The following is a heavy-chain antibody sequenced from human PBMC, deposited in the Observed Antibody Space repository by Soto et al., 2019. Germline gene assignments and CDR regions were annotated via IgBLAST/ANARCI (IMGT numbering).Heavy chain of an antibody. D-gene: IGHD5-18*01. CDR1: GFTFRTYW. CDR2: INQDGSEK. CDR3: ARDGSTSWYSYDYHGMDV. J-gene: IGHJ6*02. Sequence: EVQLVESGGGLVQPGGSLRLSCGASGFTFRTYWLSWVRQVPGKGLEWVANINQDGSEKNYVDSVKGRFTISRDNAKNSLHLQMSSLRAEDTALYYCARDGSTSWYSYDYHGMDVWGQGTTATVSS. V-gene: IGHV3-7*05.